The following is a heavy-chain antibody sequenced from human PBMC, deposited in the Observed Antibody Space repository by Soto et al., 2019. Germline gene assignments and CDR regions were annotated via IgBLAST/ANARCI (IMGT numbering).Heavy chain of an antibody. CDR1: GGTFSSYA. CDR3: ARDRSGGVPASRSCFDP. V-gene: IGHV1-69*12. D-gene: IGHD2-2*01. Sequence: QVQLVQSGAEVKKPGSSVKVSCTASGGTFSSYAISWVRQAPGQGLEWMGGINRIFGTANYAQKFQGRVTITADESTSTAYMELSSLRSEDTAVYYCARDRSGGVPASRSCFDPWGQGTLVTVSS. CDR2: INRIFGTA. J-gene: IGHJ5*01.